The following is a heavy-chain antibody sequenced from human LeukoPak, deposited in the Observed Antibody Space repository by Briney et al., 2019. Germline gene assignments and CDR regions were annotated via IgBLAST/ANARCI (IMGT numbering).Heavy chain of an antibody. V-gene: IGHV3-48*02. J-gene: IGHJ4*02. CDR1: GFTFSGYN. CDR2: VSSSSSTI. CDR3: ARDVGGYGTEGSYFDY. Sequence: GGSLGLSCAASGFTFSGYNMNWVREAPPKGLEFGSYVSSSSSTISYADSVKGRFTISRDNAKNSLYLQMNSLRHEDKAVYYCARDVGGYGTEGSYFDYWGQGTLVTVSS. D-gene: IGHD5-12*01.